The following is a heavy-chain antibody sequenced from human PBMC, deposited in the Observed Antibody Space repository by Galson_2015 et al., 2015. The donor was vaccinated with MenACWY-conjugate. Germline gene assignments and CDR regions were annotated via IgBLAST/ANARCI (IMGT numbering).Heavy chain of an antibody. CDR2: ISAYNGNT. CDR1: GYTFTSYG. V-gene: IGHV1-18*01. CDR3: ARARYSSSWNWFDP. D-gene: IGHD6-13*01. Sequence: SVKVSCKASGYTFTSYGISWVRQAPGQGLEWMGWISAYNGNTNYAQKLQGRVTMTTDTSTSTAYMELRSLRSDDTAVYYCARARYSSSWNWFDPWGQGTLVTVSS. J-gene: IGHJ5*02.